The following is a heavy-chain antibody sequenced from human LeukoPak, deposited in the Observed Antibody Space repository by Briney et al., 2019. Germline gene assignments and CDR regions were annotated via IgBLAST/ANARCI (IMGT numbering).Heavy chain of an antibody. Sequence: VRSLRLSCAASGFTFSRYAMSWVRQAPGKGLEWVSGISGSGTSTYYPDSVKGRFTISRDNAKNTLYLQMNSLRAEYTAVYYCARAETDYYNSGIYSYYFDYWGQGNLVTVSA. V-gene: IGHV3-23*01. CDR1: GFTFSRYA. CDR2: ISGSGTST. J-gene: IGHJ4*02. CDR3: ARAETDYYNSGIYSYYFDY. D-gene: IGHD3-10*01.